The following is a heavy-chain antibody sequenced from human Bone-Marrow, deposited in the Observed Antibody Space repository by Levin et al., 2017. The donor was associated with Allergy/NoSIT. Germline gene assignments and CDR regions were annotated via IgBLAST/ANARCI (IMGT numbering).Heavy chain of an antibody. D-gene: IGHD1-26*01. J-gene: IGHJ2*01. CDR2: ISSNGNDI. V-gene: IGHV3-48*03. CDR1: GFIFSSCE. CDR3: ARAHHPLYRYTGKNSCWYIDL. Sequence: GESLKISCAASGFIFSSCEMNWFRLAPGRGLEWVSYISSNGNDIYYADSVKGRFTLSGDSSKTTVYLQMNSVRAEDAAVYYCARAHHPLYRYTGKNSCWYIDLWGRGTLVKVS.